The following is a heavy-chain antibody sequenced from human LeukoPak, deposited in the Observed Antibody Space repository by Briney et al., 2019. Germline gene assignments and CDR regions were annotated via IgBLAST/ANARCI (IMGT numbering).Heavy chain of an antibody. J-gene: IGHJ4*02. D-gene: IGHD3-3*01. Sequence: PGGSLRLSCAASGFTFSSYAMSWVRRAPGKGLEWVSAISGSGGSTYYADSVKGRFTISRDNSKNTLYLQMNSLRAEDTAVYYCAKDRTYYDFWSGSPSVDWGQGTLVTVSS. V-gene: IGHV3-23*01. CDR1: GFTFSSYA. CDR2: ISGSGGST. CDR3: AKDRTYYDFWSGSPSVD.